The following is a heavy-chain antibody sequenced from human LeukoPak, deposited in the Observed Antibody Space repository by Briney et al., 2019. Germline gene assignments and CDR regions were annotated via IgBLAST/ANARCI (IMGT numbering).Heavy chain of an antibody. Sequence: SVKVSCKASGGTSNSHAISWVRQAPGQGLEWMGRIIPNLGTTNRAQNFQDRVTLTADKSTNTAYMELTSLTSDDMAVYYCATTNDGGGYQWGDFFDFWGQGTLVTVSS. J-gene: IGHJ4*02. V-gene: IGHV1-69*04. D-gene: IGHD3-22*01. CDR2: IIPNLGTT. CDR1: GGTSNSHA. CDR3: ATTNDGGGYQWGDFFDF.